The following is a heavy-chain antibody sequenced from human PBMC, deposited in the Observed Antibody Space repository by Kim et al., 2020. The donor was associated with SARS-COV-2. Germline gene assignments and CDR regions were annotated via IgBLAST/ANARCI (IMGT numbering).Heavy chain of an antibody. V-gene: IGHV4-34*01. J-gene: IGHJ4*02. CDR1: GGSFSGYY. CDR2: INHSGST. CDR3: ARRPGAFDY. D-gene: IGHD7-27*01. Sequence: SETLSLTCAVYGGSFSGYYWSWIRQPPGKGLEWIGEINHSGSTNYNPSLKSRVTISVDTSKNQFSLKLSSVTAADTAVYYCARRPGAFDYWDQGTLVTVSS.